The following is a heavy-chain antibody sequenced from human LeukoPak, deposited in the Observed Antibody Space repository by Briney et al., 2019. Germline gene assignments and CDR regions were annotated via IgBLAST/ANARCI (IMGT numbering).Heavy chain of an antibody. Sequence: ASVKVSCKASGYTFTNYAMNWVRQAPGQGLEWMGWINTNTGNPTYAQGFTGRFVFSLDTSVSTAYLQISSLKAEDTAVYYCATTRASGNRAALDYWGQGTLVTVSS. CDR2: INTNTGNP. CDR1: GYTFTNYA. J-gene: IGHJ4*02. V-gene: IGHV7-4-1*02. CDR3: ATTRASGNRAALDY. D-gene: IGHD2-2*01.